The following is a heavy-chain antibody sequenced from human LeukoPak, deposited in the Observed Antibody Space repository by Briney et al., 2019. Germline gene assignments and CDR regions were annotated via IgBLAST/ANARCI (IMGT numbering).Heavy chain of an antibody. V-gene: IGHV4-34*01. J-gene: IGHJ4*02. CDR1: GGSFSGYY. Sequence: PSETLSLTCAVYGGSFSGYYWSWIRQPPGKGLEWIGEINHSGSTNYNPSLKSRVTISVDTSKNQFSLKLSSVTAADTAVYCCARESDYYGSGLYDCWGQGTLVTVSS. CDR3: ARESDYYGSGLYDC. D-gene: IGHD3-10*01. CDR2: INHSGST.